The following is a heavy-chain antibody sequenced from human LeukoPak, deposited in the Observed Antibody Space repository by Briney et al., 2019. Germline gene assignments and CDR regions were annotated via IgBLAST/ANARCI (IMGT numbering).Heavy chain of an antibody. J-gene: IGHJ6*02. CDR1: GGPISSGDYY. CDR3: ARDRGDYGDLPSYYYGLDV. CDR2: IYPSGGT. V-gene: IGHV4-61*02. D-gene: IGHD4-17*01. Sequence: SQTLSLTCTVSGGPISSGDYYWSWLRQPAGKGLEWIGRIYPSGGTKYNSSLKSRVTMSIDTSKSQFSLKVTSVTAADTAVYYCARDRGDYGDLPSYYYGLDVWGQGTTVTVSS.